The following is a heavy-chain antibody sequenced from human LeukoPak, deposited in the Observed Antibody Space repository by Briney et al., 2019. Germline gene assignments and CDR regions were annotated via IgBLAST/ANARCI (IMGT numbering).Heavy chain of an antibody. J-gene: IGHJ3*02. Sequence: ASVKVSCTASGYTFTGHYIHWVRQVPGQGLEWMGWINPKNAATNYAQKLQGRVTMTTDTSTSTAYMELRNLRSDDTAVYYCARGGRWELPRPYAFDIWGQGTMVTVSS. CDR2: INPKNAAT. V-gene: IGHV1-18*04. D-gene: IGHD1-26*01. CDR3: ARGGRWELPRPYAFDI. CDR1: GYTFTGHY.